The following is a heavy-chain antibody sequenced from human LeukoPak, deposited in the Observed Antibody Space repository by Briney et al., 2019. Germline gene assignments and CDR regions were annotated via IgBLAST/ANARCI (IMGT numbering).Heavy chain of an antibody. Sequence: PSETLSLTCAVYGGSFSGYYWSWIRQPPGKGLEWIGEINHSGSTNYNPSLKSRVTISVDTSKNQFSLKLSSVTAADTAVYYCARTLGEYGSGSYLGNYYYYYMDVWGKGTMVTISS. J-gene: IGHJ6*03. CDR1: GGSFSGYY. CDR3: ARTLGEYGSGSYLGNYYYYYMDV. CDR2: INHSGST. V-gene: IGHV4-34*01. D-gene: IGHD3-10*01.